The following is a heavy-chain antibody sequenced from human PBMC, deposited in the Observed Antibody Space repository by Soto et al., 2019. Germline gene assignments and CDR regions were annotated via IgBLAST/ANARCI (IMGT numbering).Heavy chain of an antibody. V-gene: IGHV1-18*01. D-gene: IGHD3-22*01. CDR3: ARELNTESSAYYSFAF. J-gene: IGHJ4*02. CDR2: VSTNDDRT. CDR1: GYIFTAYG. Sequence: ASVKVSCKTSGYIFTAYGLAWLRQAPGQRPEWMGWVSTNDDRTNHAQKFQGRVTMTTDRSTTTTSMELRSLRPDDTAVYYCARELNTESSAYYSFAFWGQGTLVTVSS.